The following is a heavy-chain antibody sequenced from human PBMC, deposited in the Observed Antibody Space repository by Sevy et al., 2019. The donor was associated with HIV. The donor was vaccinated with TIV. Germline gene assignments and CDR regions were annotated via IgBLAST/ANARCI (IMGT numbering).Heavy chain of an antibody. V-gene: IGHV4-59*01. D-gene: IGHD4-17*01. CDR3: ARLQDYGDYTYYFDY. CDR2: IYYSGST. Sequence: SETLSLTCTVSGGSISSYYWSWIRQPPGKGLEWIGYIYYSGSTNYNPSLKSRVTISVDTSKNQFSLKLSSVIAADTAVYYCARLQDYGDYTYYFDYWGQGTLVTVSS. J-gene: IGHJ4*02. CDR1: GGSISSYY.